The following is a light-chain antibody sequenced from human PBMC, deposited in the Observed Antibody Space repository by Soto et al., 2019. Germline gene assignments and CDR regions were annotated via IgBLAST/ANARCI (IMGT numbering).Light chain of an antibody. Sequence: EIVLTQSPGTLSLSPGERATLSCRASQTVSSRFLAWYQQKPGQAPRFLIYGALSRDTGIPDSFSGSGSGTDVSLTTSTMKYENFALYSGQPYGTQPLTFGREP. J-gene: IGKJ4*01. CDR2: GAL. CDR3: QPYGTQPLT. V-gene: IGKV3-20*01. CDR1: QTVSSRF.